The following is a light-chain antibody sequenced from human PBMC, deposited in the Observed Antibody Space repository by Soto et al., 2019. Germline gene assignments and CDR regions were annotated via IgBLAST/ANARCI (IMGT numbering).Light chain of an antibody. CDR3: QQLHSYPIT. V-gene: IGKV1-8*01. Sequence: AIRITQSPSSFSASTGDRITITCRASQGISSYLAWYQQKPGKAPKLLIYAASTLQSGVPSRFSGSGSGTDFTLTISSLQPEDSAIYYCQQLHSYPITFGHGTRLEIK. CDR1: QGISSY. CDR2: AAS. J-gene: IGKJ5*01.